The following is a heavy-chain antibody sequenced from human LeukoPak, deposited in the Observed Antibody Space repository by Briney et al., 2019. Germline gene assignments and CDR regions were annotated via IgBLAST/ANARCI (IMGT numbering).Heavy chain of an antibody. CDR1: GGSFSGYY. J-gene: IGHJ4*02. V-gene: IGHV4-34*01. CDR2: INHSGST. CDR3: ARGPYYDFWSGLAGRPYYFDY. D-gene: IGHD3-3*01. Sequence: SETLSLTCAVYGGSFSGYYWSWIRQPPGKGLEWIGEINHSGSTNYNPSLKSRVTLSVDTSKNQFSLKLSSVTAADPGVYYCARGPYYDFWSGLAGRPYYFDYWGQGTLVTVSS.